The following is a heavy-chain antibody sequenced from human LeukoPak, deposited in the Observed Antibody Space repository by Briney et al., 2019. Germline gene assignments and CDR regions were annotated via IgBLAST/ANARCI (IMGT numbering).Heavy chain of an antibody. V-gene: IGHV4-39*01. J-gene: IGHJ5*02. CDR3: ARHVGFITMVRGVINNNWFDP. CDR1: GGSISSSSYY. Sequence: MSSETLSLTCTVSGGSISSSSYYWSWIRQPPGKGLEWIGEINHSGSTNYNPSLKSRVTISVDTSKKQFSLKLSSVTAADTAVYYCARHVGFITMVRGVINNNWFDPWGQGTLVTVSS. CDR2: INHSGST. D-gene: IGHD3-10*01.